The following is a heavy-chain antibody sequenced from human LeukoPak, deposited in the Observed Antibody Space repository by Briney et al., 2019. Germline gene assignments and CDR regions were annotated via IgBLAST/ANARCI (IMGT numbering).Heavy chain of an antibody. D-gene: IGHD2-2*01. CDR1: GFTFISYA. CDR3: AKEGALGYCSSTSCEDAFYI. CDR2: ISGSGGST. J-gene: IGHJ3*02. Sequence: GGSLRLSFAASGFTFISYAMSWVRQAPGKGLEWVSAISGSGGSTYYADSVKGRFTISRDNSKNTLYLQMNSLRAEDTAVYYCAKEGALGYCSSTSCEDAFYIWGQGTMVTVSS. V-gene: IGHV3-23*01.